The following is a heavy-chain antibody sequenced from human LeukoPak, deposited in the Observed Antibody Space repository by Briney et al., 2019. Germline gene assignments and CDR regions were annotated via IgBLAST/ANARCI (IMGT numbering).Heavy chain of an antibody. CDR1: CYTFTGYY. CDR2: INPNSGGA. Sequence: ASVKVSCKAACYTFTGYYMHWGRQAPGQGLEWMGWINPNSGGANFAQKFQGRVTITRDTSISTAYMELSRLRSADTAAIYCSREKKRGTLLEDYWGQGTLVTVSS. J-gene: IGHJ4*02. V-gene: IGHV1-2*02. D-gene: IGHD1-26*01. CDR3: SREKKRGTLLEDY.